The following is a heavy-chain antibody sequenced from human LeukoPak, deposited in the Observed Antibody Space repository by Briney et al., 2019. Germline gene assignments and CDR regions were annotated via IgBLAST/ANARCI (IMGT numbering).Heavy chain of an antibody. CDR1: GFTCSSYA. CDR2: IFGSGGST. D-gene: IGHD6-19*01. V-gene: IGHV3-23*01. Sequence: GGSLRLSCAASGFTCSSYAMYWVRKAPGKGLEWVSGIFGSGGSTHYADSVKGRFTISRDNSTNTVYLQMNSMRAEDTAVYYCAKTTTGYSSGRFPGWPVYSCGQGALVTVSS. CDR3: AKTTTGYSSGRFPGWPVYS. J-gene: IGHJ4*02.